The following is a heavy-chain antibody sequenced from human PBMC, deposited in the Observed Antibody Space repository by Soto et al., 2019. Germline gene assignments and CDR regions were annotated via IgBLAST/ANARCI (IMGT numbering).Heavy chain of an antibody. D-gene: IGHD6-19*01. CDR1: GGSISSYY. Sequence: SETLSLTCTVSGGSISSYYWSWIRQPPGKGLEWIGYIYYSGSTNYNPSLKSRVTISVDTSKNQFSLKLSSVAAADTAVYYCARRLYSSGWTDYWGQGTLVTVSS. CDR3: ARRLYSSGWTDY. CDR2: IYYSGST. J-gene: IGHJ4*02. V-gene: IGHV4-59*08.